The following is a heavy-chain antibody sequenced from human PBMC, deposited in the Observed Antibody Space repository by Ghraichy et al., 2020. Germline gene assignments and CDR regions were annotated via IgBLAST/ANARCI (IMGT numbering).Heavy chain of an antibody. D-gene: IGHD4-11*01. V-gene: IGHV3-53*01. J-gene: IGHJ1*01. CDR2: IYSGGST. Sequence: GGSLRLSCAASGFTVSSKYMSWVRQAPGKGLEWVSIIYSGGSTNYADSVKGRFTISRDNSKNTLNLQMNSLRAEDTAVYYCARALDYSDYGWGQGTLVTVSS. CDR1: GFTVSSKY. CDR3: ARALDYSDYG.